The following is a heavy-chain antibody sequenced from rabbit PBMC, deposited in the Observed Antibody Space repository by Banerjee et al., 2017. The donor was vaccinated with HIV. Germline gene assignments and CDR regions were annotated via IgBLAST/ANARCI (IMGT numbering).Heavy chain of an antibody. V-gene: IGHV1S43*01. CDR2: IGTSSGIT. J-gene: IGHJ4*01. D-gene: IGHD1-1*01. Sequence: QEQLEESGGGLVKPEGSLTLTCKASGIDFSSYYYMCWVRQAPGKGLEWIACIGTSSGITWAASWVNGRFTIARSTSLNTVDLKMTSLTVADTATYFCARDLASVIGWNFNLWGQGTLVTVS. CDR1: GIDFSSYYY. CDR3: ARDLASVIGWNFNL.